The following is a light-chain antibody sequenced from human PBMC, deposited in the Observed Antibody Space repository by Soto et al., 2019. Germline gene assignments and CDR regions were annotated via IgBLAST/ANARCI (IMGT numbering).Light chain of an antibody. CDR3: QHFGGSPPRT. CDR1: QSVGSS. Sequence: EIVLTQSPATLSLSPGERATLSCRASQSVGSSLGWYQQRPGQAPRLLIYDAPNRATGIPARFSGSGSGTDFTLTISRLEPEDFAGYYCQHFGGSPPRTFGQGTKVDIK. V-gene: IGKV3-11*01. CDR2: DAP. J-gene: IGKJ1*01.